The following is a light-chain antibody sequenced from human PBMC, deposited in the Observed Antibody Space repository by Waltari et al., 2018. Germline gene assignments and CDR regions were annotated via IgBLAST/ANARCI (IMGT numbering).Light chain of an antibody. J-gene: IGLJ2*01. CDR2: EVT. CDR3: SSYAGSNTVV. V-gene: IGLV2-8*01. CDR1: SSDVGGYNY. Sequence: QSALTQPPSASGSPGQSVTISCTGTSSDVGGYNYVSWYQQHPGTAPKPMIYEVTTRPSGVPDRFSGSKSGNTASLTVSELQSEDEADYYCSSYAGSNTVVFGGGTKLTVL.